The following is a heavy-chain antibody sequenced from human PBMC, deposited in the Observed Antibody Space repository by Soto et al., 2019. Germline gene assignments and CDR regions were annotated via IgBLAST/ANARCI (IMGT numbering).Heavy chain of an antibody. V-gene: IGHV3-30*18. J-gene: IGHJ6*02. CDR2: ISYDGSNK. D-gene: IGHD1-26*01. CDR1: GFTFSSYG. Sequence: GGSLRLSCAASGFTFSSYGMHWVRQAPGKGLEWVAVISYDGSNKYYADSVKGRFTISRDNSKNTLYLQMNSLRAEDTAVYYCAKRPGGGSYYGNYYYGMDVWGQGTTVTVSS. CDR3: AKRPGGGSYYGNYYYGMDV.